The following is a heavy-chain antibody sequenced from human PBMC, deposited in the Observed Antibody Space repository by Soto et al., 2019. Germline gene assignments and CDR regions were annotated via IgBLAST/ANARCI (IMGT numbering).Heavy chain of an antibody. CDR2: VYYTGGA. CDR3: LRVVEAATRKTDFDS. D-gene: IGHD3-22*01. J-gene: IGHJ4*02. V-gene: IGHV4-39*03. Sequence: NPLETLSLTCDFSVVSIDNSHSFCGWIRQPPGKGLEFIGSVYYTGGAYYNPSLKSRVTVSVDTSKNQLSLRVNSVTAADTALYYCLRVVEAATRKTDFDSWGQGILVTVSS. CDR1: VVSIDNSHSF.